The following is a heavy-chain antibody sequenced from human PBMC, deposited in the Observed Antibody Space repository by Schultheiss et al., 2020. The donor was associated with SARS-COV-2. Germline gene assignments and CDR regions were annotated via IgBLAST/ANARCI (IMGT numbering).Heavy chain of an antibody. CDR2: MNPNSGNT. V-gene: IGHV1-8*02. CDR1: GYTFTSYG. D-gene: IGHD3-10*01. CDR3: ARGGETYYYGSGSYYRPQEYYYGMDV. Sequence: GGSLRLSCKASGYTFTSYGINRVRQATGQGLEWMGWMNPNSGNTGYAQKFQGRVTMTRNTSISTAYMELSSLRSEDTAVYYCARGGETYYYGSGSYYRPQEYYYGMDVWGQGTTVTVSS. J-gene: IGHJ6*02.